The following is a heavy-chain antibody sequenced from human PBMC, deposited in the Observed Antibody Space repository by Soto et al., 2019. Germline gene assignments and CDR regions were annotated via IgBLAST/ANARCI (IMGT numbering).Heavy chain of an antibody. CDR1: GFTFSSYA. V-gene: IGHV3-23*01. D-gene: IGHD3-10*01. J-gene: IGHJ4*02. CDR3: AKFDYYGSGSYRTPGDY. CDR2: ISGSGGST. Sequence: EVQLLESGGGLVQPGGSLRLSCAASGFTFSSYAMSWVRQAPGKGLEWVSAISGSGGSTYYADSVKGRFTNSRDNSKNTLYLQMNSLRAEDTAVYYCAKFDYYGSGSYRTPGDYWGQGTLVNVSS.